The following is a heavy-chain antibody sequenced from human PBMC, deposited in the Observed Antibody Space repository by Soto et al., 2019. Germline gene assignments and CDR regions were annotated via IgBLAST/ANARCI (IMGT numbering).Heavy chain of an antibody. D-gene: IGHD3-9*01. CDR3: VRWLRGYDILTGYYNVFDP. CDR2: IYYSGST. Sequence: SETLSLTCTVSGGSISSYYWSWIRQPPGKGLEWIGYIYYSGSTNYNPSLKSRVTISVDTSKNQFSLKLSSVTAADTAVYYCVRWLRGYDILTGYYNVFDPWGQGTLVT. V-gene: IGHV4-59*01. CDR1: GGSISSYY. J-gene: IGHJ5*02.